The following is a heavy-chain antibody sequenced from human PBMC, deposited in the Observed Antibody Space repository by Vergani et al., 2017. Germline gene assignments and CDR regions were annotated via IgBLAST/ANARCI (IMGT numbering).Heavy chain of an antibody. J-gene: IGHJ1*01. CDR1: GFTSSYYG. Sequence: QVHLVESGGGVVQPGSSLRLSCVVSGFTSSYYGMHWVRQAPGKGLEWVAVISYDGTQKYYADSVKGRFTISRDNSKSTLYLQMNSLRTEDTAVYYCATKSCGTPGCQIGYFREWVQGTLVTVSS. D-gene: IGHD1-1*01. V-gene: IGHV3-30*03. CDR3: ATKSCGTPGCQIGYFRE. CDR2: ISYDGTQK.